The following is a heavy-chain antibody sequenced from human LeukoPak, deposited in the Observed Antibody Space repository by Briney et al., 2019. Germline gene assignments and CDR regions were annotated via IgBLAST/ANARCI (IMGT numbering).Heavy chain of an antibody. Sequence: GGSLRLSCAASGFTFSSYAMHWVRQAPGKGLEWVAVISYDGSNKYYADSVKGRFTISRDNSKNTLYLQMNSLRAEDTAVYYCARDGGYASGFNAFDIWGQGTMVTVSS. CDR1: GFTFSSYA. D-gene: IGHD3-10*01. V-gene: IGHV3-30*04. CDR2: ISYDGSNK. J-gene: IGHJ3*02. CDR3: ARDGGYASGFNAFDI.